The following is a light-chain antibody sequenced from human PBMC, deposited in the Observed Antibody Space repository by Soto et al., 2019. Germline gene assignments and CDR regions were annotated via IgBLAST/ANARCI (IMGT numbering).Light chain of an antibody. CDR1: SSDVGGYNY. J-gene: IGLJ1*01. Sequence: QSALTQPASVSGSPGQSITISCTGTSSDVGGYNYVSWYQQHPGKAPKLMICEVSDRPSGVSNRFSGSKSGNTASLTISGLQAEDEADYYCSSYTITSTYVFGTGTKATVL. CDR3: SSYTITSTYV. CDR2: EVS. V-gene: IGLV2-14*01.